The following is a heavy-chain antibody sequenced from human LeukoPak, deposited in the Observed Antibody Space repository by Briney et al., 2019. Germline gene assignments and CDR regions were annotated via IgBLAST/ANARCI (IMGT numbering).Heavy chain of an antibody. CDR2: IYHSGST. CDR3: ARDYYGDYGLRI. D-gene: IGHD4-17*01. V-gene: IGHV4-38-2*02. J-gene: IGHJ4*02. CDR1: GYSISSGYY. Sequence: PSETLSLTCTVSGYSISSGYYWGWIRQPPGKGLEWIGNIYHSGSTYYNPSLNSRVTISVDTSKNQFSLKLSSVTAADTAVYYCARDYYGDYGLRIWGQGTLVTVSS.